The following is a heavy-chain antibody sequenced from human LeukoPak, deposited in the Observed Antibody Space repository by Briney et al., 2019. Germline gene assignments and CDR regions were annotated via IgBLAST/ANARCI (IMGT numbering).Heavy chain of an antibody. CDR1: GFTFGSYA. Sequence: GGSLRLSCAASGFTFGSYAMHWVRQAPGKGLEWVAVISYDGSNKYYADSVKGRFTISRDNSKNTLYLQMNSLRAEDTAVYYCARDRGYRAIDAFDIWGQGTMVTVSS. CDR3: ARDRGYRAIDAFDI. CDR2: ISYDGSNK. J-gene: IGHJ3*02. V-gene: IGHV3-30-3*01. D-gene: IGHD5-18*01.